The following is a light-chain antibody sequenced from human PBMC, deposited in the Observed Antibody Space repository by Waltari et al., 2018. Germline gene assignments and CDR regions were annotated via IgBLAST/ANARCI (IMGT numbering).Light chain of an antibody. CDR2: GAN. V-gene: IGLV2-23*01. CDR1: SSGVGNYDL. J-gene: IGLJ2*01. Sequence: QSALTQPAPVPGSPGQSITISCTGTSSGVGNYDLVSWYQHHPGSAPKLIIYGANERPSGVSNRFSGSKSGIAASLTISGLQAEDEADYYCCSYLGSNTWVFGGGTKLTVL. CDR3: CSYLGSNTWV.